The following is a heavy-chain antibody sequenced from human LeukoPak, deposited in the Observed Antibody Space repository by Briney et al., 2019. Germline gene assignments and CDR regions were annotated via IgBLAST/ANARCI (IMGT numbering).Heavy chain of an antibody. J-gene: IGHJ1*01. D-gene: IGHD4-17*01. V-gene: IGHV1-18*01. Sequence: ASVRVSCKASGYTFTSYGISWVRQAPGQGLEWMGWISAYNGNTNYAQKLQGRVTMTTDTSTSTAYMEMRSLRSDDTAVYYCARDDYGDESAAYFQQWGQGTLDTVSS. CDR1: GYTFTSYG. CDR2: ISAYNGNT. CDR3: ARDDYGDESAAYFQQ.